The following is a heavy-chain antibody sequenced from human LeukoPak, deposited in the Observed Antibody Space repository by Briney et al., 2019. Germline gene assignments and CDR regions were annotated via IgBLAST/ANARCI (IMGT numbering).Heavy chain of an antibody. V-gene: IGHV4-59*01. CDR1: GDSISNYY. CDR2: IHYSGNI. D-gene: IGHD5-18*01. Sequence: PSETPSLTCTVSGDSISNYYWSWIRQPPGKGLDWIGYIHYSGNINYNASLRSRVTISLDTSKNQFSLRLSSVTAADTAVYYCARVWSGYTHGLELDVWGKGITVTVSS. CDR3: ARVWSGYTHGLELDV. J-gene: IGHJ6*04.